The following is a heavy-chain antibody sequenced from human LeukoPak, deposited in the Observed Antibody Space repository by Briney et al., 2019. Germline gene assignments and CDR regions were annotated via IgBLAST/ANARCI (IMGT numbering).Heavy chain of an antibody. CDR3: AAVAPHMARGVPPLDY. CDR2: IVVGSGNT. D-gene: IGHD3-10*01. V-gene: IGHV1-58*01. Sequence: GASVKVSCKASGFTFTSSAVQWVRQARGQRLEWIGWIVVGSGNTNYAQKFQERVTITRDMSTSTAYMELSSLRSEDTAVYYCAAVAPHMARGVPPLDYWGQGTLVTVSS. CDR1: GFTFTSSA. J-gene: IGHJ4*02.